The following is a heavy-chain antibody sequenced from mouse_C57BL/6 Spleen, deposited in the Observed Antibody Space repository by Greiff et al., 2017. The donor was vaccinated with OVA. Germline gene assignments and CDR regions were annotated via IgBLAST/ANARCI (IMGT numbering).Heavy chain of an antibody. D-gene: IGHD1-1*01. CDR3: ANYYGSSYWYFDV. V-gene: IGHV1-81*01. CDR1: GYTFTSYG. Sequence: QVQLQQSGAELVRPGASVKLSCKASGYTFTSYGISWVKQRPGQGLEWIGMIYPRSGNTNYNEKFKGKATLTADKSSSTAYMQLRSLTSEDSAVYFCANYYGSSYWYFDVWGTGTTVTVSS. CDR2: IYPRSGNT. J-gene: IGHJ1*03.